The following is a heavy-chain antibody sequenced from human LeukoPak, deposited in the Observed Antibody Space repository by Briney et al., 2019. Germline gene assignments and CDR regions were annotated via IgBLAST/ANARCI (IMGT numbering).Heavy chain of an antibody. D-gene: IGHD3-10*01. V-gene: IGHV1-18*01. J-gene: IGHJ5*02. CDR2: ISAYNGNT. CDR1: GYTFTSYG. Sequence: ASVKVSCKASGYTFTSYGISWVRQAPGHGLEWMGWISAYNGNTNYAQKLQGRVTMTTDTSTSTAYMELRSLRSDDTAVYYSARVLILLRFGDPVPVGFDPWGQGTLVTVSS. CDR3: ARVLILLRFGDPVPVGFDP.